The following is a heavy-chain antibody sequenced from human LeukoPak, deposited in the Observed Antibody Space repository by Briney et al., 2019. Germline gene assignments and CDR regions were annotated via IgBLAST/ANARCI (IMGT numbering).Heavy chain of an antibody. CDR3: TNYDDSSDLWGY. J-gene: IGHJ4*02. CDR2: MRSKTQNYAT. Sequence: GGSLRLSCAASGFTFSDSGMHWVRQAPGKGLEWVGRMRSKTQNYATAYAASVKGRFTITRDDSKNTAFLQMNSLKTEDTAVYYCTNYDDSSDLWGYWGQGTLVTVSS. D-gene: IGHD3-22*01. V-gene: IGHV3-73*01. CDR1: GFTFSDSG.